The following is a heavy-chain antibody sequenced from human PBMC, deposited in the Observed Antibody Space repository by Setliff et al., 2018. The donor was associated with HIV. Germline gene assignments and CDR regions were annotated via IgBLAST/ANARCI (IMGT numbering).Heavy chain of an antibody. CDR1: GGSISSYY. CDR2: IFYTGST. V-gene: IGHV4-59*08. D-gene: IGHD4-17*01. CDR3: ERQLSGGDPYFDY. J-gene: IGHJ4*02. Sequence: PPETLSLTCTVSGGSISSYYWTWLRQFPGKGLEWIGFIFYTGSTTYNPSLNSRVTISVDTSKNQFSLKLSSVTAADTALYYCERQLSGGDPYFDYWGQGTLVTV.